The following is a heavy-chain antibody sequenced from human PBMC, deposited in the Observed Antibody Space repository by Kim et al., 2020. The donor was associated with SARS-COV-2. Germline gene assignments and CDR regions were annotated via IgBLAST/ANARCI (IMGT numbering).Heavy chain of an antibody. CDR3: ARHLRNWYFDL. V-gene: IGHV4-39*01. J-gene: IGHJ2*01. CDR2: S. Sequence: SDDSPSHKRRDTVSTSTSKNQFSLKLSSVTAADTAVYYWARHLRNWYFDLWGRGTLVTVSS.